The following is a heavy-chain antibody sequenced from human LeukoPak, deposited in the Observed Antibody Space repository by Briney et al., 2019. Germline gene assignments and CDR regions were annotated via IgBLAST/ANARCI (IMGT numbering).Heavy chain of an antibody. CDR1: GYTFTGYW. Sequence: GESLKISCKSSGYTFTGYWIGWVRQMPGKGLEWMGIISPGDSDTRYSPSFQGQVTMSADKSINTAYLQWGSLKASDTATYYCARGRGATVITNFDYWGQGTLVTVSS. CDR3: ARGRGATVITNFDY. D-gene: IGHD4-23*01. CDR2: ISPGDSDT. J-gene: IGHJ4*02. V-gene: IGHV5-51*01.